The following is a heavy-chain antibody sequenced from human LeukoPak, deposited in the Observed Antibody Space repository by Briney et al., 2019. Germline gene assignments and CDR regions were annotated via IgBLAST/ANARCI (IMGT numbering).Heavy chain of an antibody. CDR2: MNPNSGNT. CDR1: GYTFTSYD. Sequence: ASVKVSCKASGYTFTSYDINWVRQATGQGLEWMGWMNPNSGNTGYAQKFQGRVTMTRNTSISTAYMELSSLRSEDTAVYYCAREKDIVVVPAAIEGDAFDIWGQGTMVTVSS. V-gene: IGHV1-8*01. J-gene: IGHJ3*02. CDR3: AREKDIVVVPAAIEGDAFDI. D-gene: IGHD2-2*01.